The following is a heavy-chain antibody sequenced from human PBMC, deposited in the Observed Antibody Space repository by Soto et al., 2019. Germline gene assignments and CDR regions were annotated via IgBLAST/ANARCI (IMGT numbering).Heavy chain of an antibody. CDR2: INNVGYS. V-gene: IGHV4-34*01. J-gene: IGHJ2*01. CDR3: ARGRGDGYNQDWYFGL. Sequence: SETLSLTCAVYGGSFSGYYWSWIRQPPGKGMEWIGEINNVGYSNYNPSLKSRVSMSVGTSKNQFSLKLTSVNAADTAVYYCARGRGDGYNQDWYFGLWGRGTLVTVSS. D-gene: IGHD3-10*01. CDR1: GGSFSGYY.